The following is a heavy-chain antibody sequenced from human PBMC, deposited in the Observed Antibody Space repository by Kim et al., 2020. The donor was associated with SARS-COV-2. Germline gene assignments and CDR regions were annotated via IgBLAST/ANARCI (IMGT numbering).Heavy chain of an antibody. J-gene: IGHJ5*02. V-gene: IGHV4-34*01. CDR2: LSPSGNT. Sequence: SETLSLTCAVFGVPFRGNYWGWLRQPPGQGLEWLGHLSPSGNTNFHASLHRRLTSFLDTSRNHFSPKLNSVTAADTAAYYCAWEVLLPFARGCFDPWVQG. CDR3: AWEVLLPFARGCFDP. CDR1: GVPFRGNY. D-gene: IGHD1-26*01.